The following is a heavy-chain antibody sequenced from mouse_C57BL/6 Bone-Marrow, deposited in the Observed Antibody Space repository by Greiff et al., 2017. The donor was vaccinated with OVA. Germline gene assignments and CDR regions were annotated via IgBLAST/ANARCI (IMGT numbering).Heavy chain of an antibody. V-gene: IGHV5-2*01. CDR1: EYEFPSHD. Sequence: EVKLVESGGGLVQPGESLKLSCESYEYEFPSHDMSWVSKTPEQRLELVAAINSDGGSTYYPDTMERRSIISRDNTEKTLYLQMSSLRSEDTALYYCARGGLLDDYGWGQGTTLTVSS. CDR3: ARGGLLDDYG. D-gene: IGHD2-4*01. J-gene: IGHJ2*01. CDR2: INSDGGST.